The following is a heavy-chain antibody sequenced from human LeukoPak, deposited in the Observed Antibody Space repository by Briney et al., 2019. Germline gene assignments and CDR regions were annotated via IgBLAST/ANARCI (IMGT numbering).Heavy chain of an antibody. V-gene: IGHV1-8*01. J-gene: IGHJ3*02. Sequence: ASVKVSCKASGYTFTNYDINWVRQATGQGLEWMGWMNPNSGNTGYAQKFQGRVTMTTDTSTSTAYMELRSLKSDDTAVYYCASLKNYYDSSGYLVTDAFDIWGQGTMVTVSS. CDR2: MNPNSGNT. CDR3: ASLKNYYDSSGYLVTDAFDI. D-gene: IGHD3-22*01. CDR1: GYTFTNYD.